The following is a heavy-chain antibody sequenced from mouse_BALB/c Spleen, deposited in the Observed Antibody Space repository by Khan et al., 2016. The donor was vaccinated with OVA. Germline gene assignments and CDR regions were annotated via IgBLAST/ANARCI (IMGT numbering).Heavy chain of an antibody. CDR1: GFSLTTYG. V-gene: IGHV2-6*02. J-gene: IGHJ4*01. Sequence: VELVESGPGLVAPSQSLSITCTVSGFSLTTYGVHWVRQPPGKGLEWLVVIWSDGSTNYNSVLKSRLSISKDNSKSQVFLKMNSLQTDDTAMYYCARWFDGYSSLYAMDYWSQGTSVTLSS. D-gene: IGHD2-3*01. CDR2: IWSDGST. CDR3: ARWFDGYSSLYAMDY.